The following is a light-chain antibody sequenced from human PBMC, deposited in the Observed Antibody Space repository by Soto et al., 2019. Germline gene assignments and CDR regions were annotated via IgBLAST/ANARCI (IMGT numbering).Light chain of an antibody. CDR1: QNITNNY. J-gene: IGKJ1*01. Sequence: EIFLTHSPATLSLSPGERGNIPSTPSQNITNNYVAWYQHKPGQAPRLLIYGASSRATGIPVRFSGSGSGTDFTLTISRLETEDFAVYYCKQHGNSPRTFGKGTKVDIK. CDR3: KQHGNSPRT. CDR2: GAS. V-gene: IGKV3-20*01.